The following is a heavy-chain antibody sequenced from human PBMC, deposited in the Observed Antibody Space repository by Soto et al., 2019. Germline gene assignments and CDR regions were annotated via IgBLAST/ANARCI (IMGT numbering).Heavy chain of an antibody. V-gene: IGHV3-53*01. CDR1: GFTFRAYW. CDR3: ATRPLLPGAP. D-gene: IGHD3-22*01. Sequence: PGGSLRLSCAATGFTFRAYWMNWVRQAPGKGLEWVSLIYSGGSTYYADSVKGRFTISRDNSKNTLYLQMSSLRAEDTAVYYCATRPLLPGAPWGQGTMVTVSS. J-gene: IGHJ3*01. CDR2: IYSGGST.